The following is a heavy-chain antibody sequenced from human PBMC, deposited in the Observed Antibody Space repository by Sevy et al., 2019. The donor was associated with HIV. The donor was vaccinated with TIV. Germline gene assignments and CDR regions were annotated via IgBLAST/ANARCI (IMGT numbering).Heavy chain of an antibody. CDR2: ISTYSGET. CDR3: ARDSEGSGHYYADYFDY. V-gene: IGHV1-18*01. CDR1: GYTFTTYP. Sequence: ASVKVSCKASGYTFTTYPIGWVRQAPGQGLEWMGWISTYSGETRDAQKFQGRATMTTDTSTSTAYLELRSLRSDDTAVYYCARDSEGSGHYYADYFDYWGQGTLVTVSS. J-gene: IGHJ4*02. D-gene: IGHD3-22*01.